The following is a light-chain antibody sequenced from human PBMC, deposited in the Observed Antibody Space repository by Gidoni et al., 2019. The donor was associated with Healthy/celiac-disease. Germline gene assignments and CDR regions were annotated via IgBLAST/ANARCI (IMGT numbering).Light chain of an antibody. Sequence: QSVLTQPPSVSGAPGQRVTISCPGSSSNIGAGYDVHWYQQLPGTAPKLLIYGTSNRPSGVPDRFSGSQSCTSASLAITGLQAEDEAAYYCQSYDRSLSAWVFGGGTKLTVL. CDR2: GTS. J-gene: IGLJ3*02. V-gene: IGLV1-40*01. CDR3: QSYDRSLSAWV. CDR1: SSNIGAGYD.